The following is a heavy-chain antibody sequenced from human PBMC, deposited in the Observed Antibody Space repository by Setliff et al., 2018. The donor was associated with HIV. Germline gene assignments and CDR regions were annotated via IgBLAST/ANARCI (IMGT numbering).Heavy chain of an antibody. J-gene: IGHJ4*02. D-gene: IGHD1-26*01. CDR3: ARDIIAPEGATSDC. Sequence: ASVKVSCKASGYIFLNYDIIWVRQAPGQGLEWMGWISPDNGNTNYAQKIEGRVILTTDKSTNTVEMELRSLRSDDTAVYYCARDIIAPEGATSDCWGQGTLVTVSS. V-gene: IGHV1-18*04. CDR2: ISPDNGNT. CDR1: GYIFLNYD.